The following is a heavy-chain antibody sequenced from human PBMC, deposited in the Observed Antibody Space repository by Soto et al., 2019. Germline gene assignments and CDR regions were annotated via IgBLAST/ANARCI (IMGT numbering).Heavy chain of an antibody. CDR3: AKGLYSSGRLMGSWYFDL. J-gene: IGHJ2*01. V-gene: IGHV3-23*01. CDR1: GFTFSSYA. CDR2: ISGSGGST. D-gene: IGHD6-19*01. Sequence: GGSLRLSCAASGFTFSSYAMSWVRQAPGKGLEWVSAISGSGGSTYYADSVKGRFTISRDNSKNTLYLQMNSLRAEDTAVYYCAKGLYSSGRLMGSWYFDLWGRGTLVTVSS.